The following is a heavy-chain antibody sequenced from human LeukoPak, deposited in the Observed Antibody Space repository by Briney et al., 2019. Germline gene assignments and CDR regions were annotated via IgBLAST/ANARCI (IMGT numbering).Heavy chain of an antibody. Sequence: SETLSLTCTVSGGSISSYYWSWIRQPAGKGLEGIGRIYTSGSTNYNPSLKSRVTMSVDTSKHQFSLKLSSVTAADTAVYYCARVGGPYCSGGSCVVSYGMDVWGQGTTVTVSS. CDR3: ARVGGPYCSGGSCVVSYGMDV. J-gene: IGHJ6*01. V-gene: IGHV4-4*07. D-gene: IGHD2-15*01. CDR1: GGSISSYY. CDR2: IYTSGST.